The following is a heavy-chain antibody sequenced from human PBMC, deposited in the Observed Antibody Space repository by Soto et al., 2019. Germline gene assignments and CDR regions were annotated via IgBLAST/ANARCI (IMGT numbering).Heavy chain of an antibody. CDR2: IYYSGST. CDR3: ARAQTIFGIITVFDY. V-gene: IGHV4-31*03. D-gene: IGHD3-3*01. Sequence: SETLSLTCTVSGGSINSGGYYWSWIRQHPGKGLEWIGYIYYSGSTYYNPTLKSRVTISVDTSKNQFSLKLTSVTAADTAVYFCARAQTIFGIITVFDYWGQGTLVTVSS. J-gene: IGHJ4*02. CDR1: GGSINSGGYY.